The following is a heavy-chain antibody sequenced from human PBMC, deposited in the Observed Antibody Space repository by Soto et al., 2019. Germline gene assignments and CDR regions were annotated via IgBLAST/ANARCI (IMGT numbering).Heavy chain of an antibody. J-gene: IGHJ4*02. CDR1: GFTFSSYA. V-gene: IGHV3-30*04. D-gene: IGHD1-1*01. CDR2: ISYDGSNK. CDR3: ARDAWNALDY. Sequence: GGSLRLSCAASGFTFSSYAMHWVRQAPGKGLEWVAVISYDGSNKYYADSVKGRFTISRDNSKNTLYLQMNSLRAEDTAVYYCARDAWNALDYWGQGTLVTVSS.